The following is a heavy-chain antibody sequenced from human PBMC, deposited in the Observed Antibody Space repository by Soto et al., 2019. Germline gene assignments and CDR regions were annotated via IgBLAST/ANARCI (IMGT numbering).Heavy chain of an antibody. J-gene: IGHJ6*02. CDR2: IWYDGSNK. V-gene: IGHV3-33*01. CDR1: GFTFSSYG. D-gene: IGHD6-25*01. Sequence: GGSLRLSCAASGFTFSSYGMHWVRQAPGKGLEWVAVIWYDGSNKYYADSVKGRFTISRDNSKNTLYLQMNSLRAEDTAVYYCARDGGGAAATLLWGYYYYGMDVWGQGTTVTVSS. CDR3: ARDGGGAAATLLWGYYYYGMDV.